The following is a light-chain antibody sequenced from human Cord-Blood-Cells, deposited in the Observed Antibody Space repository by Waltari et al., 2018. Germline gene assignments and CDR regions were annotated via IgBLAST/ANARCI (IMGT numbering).Light chain of an antibody. Sequence: QSVLTQPPSVSGAPGQRVTISCTGSSSNIGAGYDVHWSQQLPETAPKLLIYGNSNRPSGVPDRFSGSKSGTSASLAITGLQAEDEADYYCQSYDSSLSGSVVFGGGTKLTVL. J-gene: IGLJ2*01. CDR2: GNS. CDR3: QSYDSSLSGSVV. V-gene: IGLV1-40*01. CDR1: SSNIGAGYD.